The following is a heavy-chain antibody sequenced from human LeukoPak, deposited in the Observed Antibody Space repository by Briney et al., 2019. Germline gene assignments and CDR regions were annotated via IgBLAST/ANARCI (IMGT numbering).Heavy chain of an antibody. CDR3: ARDRSCRSYSDY. CDR2: ISYDGSNK. Sequence: GGSLRLSCAASGFTFSSYAMHWVRQAPGKGLEWVAVISYDGSNKYYADSVKGRFTISRDNSKNTLYLQMNSLRAEDTAVYYCARDRSCRSYSDYWGQGTLVTVSS. J-gene: IGHJ4*02. V-gene: IGHV3-30*04. CDR1: GFTFSSYA.